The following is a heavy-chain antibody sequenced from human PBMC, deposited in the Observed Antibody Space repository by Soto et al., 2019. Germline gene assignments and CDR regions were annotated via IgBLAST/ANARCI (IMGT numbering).Heavy chain of an antibody. J-gene: IGHJ6*03. CDR1: GYTFTSYD. Sequence: QVQLVQSGAEVKKPGASVKVSCKASGYTFTSYDINWVRQATGQGLEWMGWMNPNSGNTGYAQKFQGRVTMTRNTSISTAYMELSSLRSEDTAVYYCARGRGDTEGYYYYYMDVWGKGTTVTVSS. V-gene: IGHV1-8*01. CDR2: MNPNSGNT. CDR3: ARGRGDTEGYYYYYMDV. D-gene: IGHD3-16*01.